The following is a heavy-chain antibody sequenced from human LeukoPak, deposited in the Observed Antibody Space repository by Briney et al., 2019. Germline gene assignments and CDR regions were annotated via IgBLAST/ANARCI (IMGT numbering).Heavy chain of an antibody. CDR1: GDSFSSVTDY. V-gene: IGHV4-39*07. CDR3: ARDPLHYYGSGSEVYYYYYGMDV. J-gene: IGHJ6*02. Sequence: SETLSLNCTVSGDSFSSVTDYWAWIRQPPGKGLEWIASGDYSGGTYYNPSLESRVTISVDTSKNQFSLKLSSVTAADTAVYYCARDPLHYYGSGSEVYYYYYGMDVWGQGTTVTVSS. D-gene: IGHD3-10*01. CDR2: GDYSGGT.